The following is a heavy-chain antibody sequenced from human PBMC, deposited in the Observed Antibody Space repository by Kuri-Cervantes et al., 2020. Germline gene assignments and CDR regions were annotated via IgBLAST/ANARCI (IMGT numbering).Heavy chain of an antibody. CDR3: ARLKLRYFDWSTTGGGAFDI. J-gene: IGHJ3*02. CDR1: GGSISSYY. D-gene: IGHD3-9*01. CDR2: IYTSGST. Sequence: SETLSLTCTVSGGSISSYYWSWIRQPAGKGLERIGRIYTSGSTNYNPSLKSRVTMSVDTSKNQFSLKLSSVTAADTAVYYCARLKLRYFDWSTTGGGAFDIWGQGTMVTVSS. V-gene: IGHV4-4*07.